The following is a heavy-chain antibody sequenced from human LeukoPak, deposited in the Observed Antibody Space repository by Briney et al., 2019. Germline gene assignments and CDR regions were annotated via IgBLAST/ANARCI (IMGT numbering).Heavy chain of an antibody. CDR3: AKDLWFGEENWFDP. D-gene: IGHD3-10*01. CDR2: ISGSGGST. V-gene: IGHV3-23*01. CDR1: GFTFSSYA. Sequence: GGSLRLSCAASGFTFSSYAMSWVRQAPGKGLEWVSAISGSGGSTYYADSVKGRFTISRDNTKNTLYLQMNSLRAEDTAVYYCAKDLWFGEENWFDPWGQGTLVTVSS. J-gene: IGHJ5*02.